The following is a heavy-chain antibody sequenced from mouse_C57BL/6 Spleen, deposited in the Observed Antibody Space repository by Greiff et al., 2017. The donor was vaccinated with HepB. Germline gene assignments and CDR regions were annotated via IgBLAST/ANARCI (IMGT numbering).Heavy chain of an antibody. J-gene: IGHJ2*01. Sequence: VQLQQSGPELVKPGASVKISCKASGYTFTDYYMNWVKQSHGKSLEWIGDINPNNGGTSYNQKFKGKATLTVDKSSSTAYMRLRSLTSEDSAVYYCARGDYGRIGDDWGQGTTLTVSS. CDR2: INPNNGGT. D-gene: IGHD1-1*01. CDR3: ARGDYGRIGDD. CDR1: GYTFTDYY. V-gene: IGHV1-26*01.